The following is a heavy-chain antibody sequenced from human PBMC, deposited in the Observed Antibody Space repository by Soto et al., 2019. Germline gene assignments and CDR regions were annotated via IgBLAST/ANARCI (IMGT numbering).Heavy chain of an antibody. Sequence: GGSLRLSCAASGFTFSSYWMRWVRQAPGKGLVWVSRINSDESRTSYADSVKGRFTISRDNAKNTLYLQMNSLRAEDTAVYYCARAYSSSWYDYYYMDVWGKGTTVTVSS. V-gene: IGHV3-74*01. D-gene: IGHD6-13*01. CDR2: INSDESRT. J-gene: IGHJ6*03. CDR3: ARAYSSSWYDYYYMDV. CDR1: GFTFSSYW.